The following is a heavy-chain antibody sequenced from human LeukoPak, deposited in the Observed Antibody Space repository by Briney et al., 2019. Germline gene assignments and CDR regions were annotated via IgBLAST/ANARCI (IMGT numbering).Heavy chain of an antibody. CDR3: ARDSGIAVAGTAANDAFDI. D-gene: IGHD6-19*01. Sequence: GGSLRLSCAASGFTFSSYWMSWVRQAPGQGLEWLANIKQDGSEKYYVDSVKGRFTISRDNAKNSLYLQMNSLRAEDTAVYYCARDSGIAVAGTAANDAFDIWGQGTMVTVSS. CDR2: IKQDGSEK. V-gene: IGHV3-7*01. J-gene: IGHJ3*02. CDR1: GFTFSSYW.